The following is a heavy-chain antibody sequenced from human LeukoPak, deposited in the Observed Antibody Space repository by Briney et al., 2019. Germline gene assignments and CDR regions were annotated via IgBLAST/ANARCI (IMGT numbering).Heavy chain of an antibody. V-gene: IGHV3-23*01. D-gene: IGHD3-22*01. J-gene: IGHJ4*02. Sequence: GGSLRLSCAASGFSFGSYAMSWVRQAAGKGLERVSEICGSVSGSGDCTHYADSVKGRFTISRDNSKNTLYLQMSSLRAEDTAVYYCAKDRGRYYDSSGYYWGYYFDSWGQGILVTVST. CDR1: GFSFGSYA. CDR3: AKDRGRYYDSSGYYWGYYFDS. CDR2: ICGSVSGSGDCT.